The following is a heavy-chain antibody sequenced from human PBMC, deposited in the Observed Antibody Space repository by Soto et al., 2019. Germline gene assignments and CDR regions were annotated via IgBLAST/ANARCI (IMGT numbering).Heavy chain of an antibody. V-gene: IGHV3-48*03. Sequence: PGGSLRLSCAASGFTFSSYEMNWVRQAPGKGLEWVSYISSSGHTIYYADSVKGRFTISRDNAKNSLYLQMNSLRAEDTAVYYCARDPHCSGGSCYYAESFQHWGQGT. CDR2: ISSSGHTI. CDR1: GFTFSSYE. J-gene: IGHJ1*01. CDR3: ARDPHCSGGSCYYAESFQH. D-gene: IGHD2-15*01.